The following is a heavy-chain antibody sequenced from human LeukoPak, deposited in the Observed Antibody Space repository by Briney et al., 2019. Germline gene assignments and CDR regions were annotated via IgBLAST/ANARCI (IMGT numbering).Heavy chain of an antibody. J-gene: IGHJ4*02. CDR3: ARRGGATTRY. CDR1: GGSFSGYY. V-gene: IGHV4-34*01. CDR2: INHSGST. Sequence: SETLSLTCAVYGGSFSGYYWSWIRQPPGKGLEWIGEINHSGSTNYNPSLKSRVTISVDTSKNQFSLKLSSVTAADTAVYYCARRGGATTRYWGQGTLVTVSS. D-gene: IGHD1-26*01.